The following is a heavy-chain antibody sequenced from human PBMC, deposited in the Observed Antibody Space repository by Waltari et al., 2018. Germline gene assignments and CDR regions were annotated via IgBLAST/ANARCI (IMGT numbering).Heavy chain of an antibody. CDR1: GSTFDDYA. V-gene: IGHV3-9*01. CDR3: AKDGNRDGYNFDY. CDR2: ISWNSGSI. D-gene: IGHD5-12*01. Sequence: EVQLVESGGGLVQPGRSLRLSCAASGSTFDDYAMHWVRQAPGKGLEWVSGISWNSGSIGYADSVKGRFTISRDNAKNSLYLQMNSLRAEDTALYYCAKDGNRDGYNFDYWGQGTLVTVSS. J-gene: IGHJ4*02.